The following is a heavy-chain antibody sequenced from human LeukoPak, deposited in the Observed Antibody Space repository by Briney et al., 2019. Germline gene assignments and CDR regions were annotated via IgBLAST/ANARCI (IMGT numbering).Heavy chain of an antibody. Sequence: ASVKVSCKASGYTFTGYYMHWVRQAPGQGLEWMGWINPNSGGTNYAQKFQGRVTMTRDTSISTAYMELSRLRSDDTAVYYCARAGDIVLMVYGTLDYWGQGTLVTVSS. D-gene: IGHD2-8*01. CDR3: ARAGDIVLMVYGTLDY. J-gene: IGHJ4*02. CDR2: INPNSGGT. CDR1: GYTFTGYY. V-gene: IGHV1-2*02.